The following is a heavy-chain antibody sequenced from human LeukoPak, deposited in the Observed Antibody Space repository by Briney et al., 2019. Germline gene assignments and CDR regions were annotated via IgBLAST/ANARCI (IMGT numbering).Heavy chain of an antibody. Sequence: PGGSLRLSCAASGFTFSSYAMSWVRHAPGKGLEWVSAISGSGGSTYYADSVTGRFTISRDNSKNTLYLQMNSLRAEDTAVYYCAKDARALGYSYGYGPDAFDIWGQGTMVTASS. CDR2: ISGSGGST. CDR1: GFTFSSYA. CDR3: AKDARALGYSYGYGPDAFDI. V-gene: IGHV3-23*01. J-gene: IGHJ3*02. D-gene: IGHD5-18*01.